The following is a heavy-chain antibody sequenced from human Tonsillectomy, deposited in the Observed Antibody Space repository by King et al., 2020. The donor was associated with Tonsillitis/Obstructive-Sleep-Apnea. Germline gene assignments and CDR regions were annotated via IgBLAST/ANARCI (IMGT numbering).Heavy chain of an antibody. CDR3: AKGMVVAGSYHYYGMDV. D-gene: IGHD2-15*01. CDR1: GFPLRNSA. J-gene: IGHJ6*02. CDR2: ITNNGAIT. Sequence: VQLVESGGGLVQPGGSLRLSCAVSGFPLRNSAMNWVRQAPGKGLEWVSIITNNGAITYYADSVKGRFTISSDDSKNTLYLQMDSLGAEDTAVDYCAKGMVVAGSYHYYGMDVWGQGTTVTVSS. V-gene: IGHV3-23*04.